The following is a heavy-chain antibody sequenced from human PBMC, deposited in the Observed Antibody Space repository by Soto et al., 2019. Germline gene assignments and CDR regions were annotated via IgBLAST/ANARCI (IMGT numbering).Heavy chain of an antibody. Sequence: ASVKVSCKASGYTFTNYDIVWVRQAPGQGLEWMGWIRPSNGNRNYAQNLQGRVTMTTDTSTTTAYMDLRSLGSDDTAVFYCARVATGQRGGGTYFYGMDVWGQGTTVTVSS. D-gene: IGHD1-1*01. CDR1: GYTFTNYD. CDR2: IRPSNGNR. V-gene: IGHV1-18*01. J-gene: IGHJ6*02. CDR3: ARVATGQRGGGTYFYGMDV.